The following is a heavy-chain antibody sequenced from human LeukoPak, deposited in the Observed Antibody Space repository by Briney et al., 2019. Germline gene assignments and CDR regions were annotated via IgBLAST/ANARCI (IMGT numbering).Heavy chain of an antibody. CDR2: ISGSGGST. CDR1: GFTFSSYA. Sequence: GGSLRLSCAASGFTFSSYAMSWVGQAPGKGLEWVSAISGSGGSTYYADSVKGRFTISRDNSKNTLYLQMNSLRAEDTAVYYCAKNQGPIAARPGDYWGQGTLVTVSS. V-gene: IGHV3-23*01. CDR3: AKNQGPIAARPGDY. J-gene: IGHJ4*02. D-gene: IGHD6-6*01.